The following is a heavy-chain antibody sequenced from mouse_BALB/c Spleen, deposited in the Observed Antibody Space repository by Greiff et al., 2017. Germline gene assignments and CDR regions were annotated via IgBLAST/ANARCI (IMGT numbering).Heavy chain of an antibody. CDR2: IYPSDSYT. CDR1: GYTFTSYW. Sequence: VQLQQPGAELVRPGASVKLSCKASGYTFTSYWINWVKQRPGQGLEWIGNIYPSDSYTNYNQKFKDKATLTVDKSSSTAYMQLSSPTSEHSAVYYCTRWGGNYVRAMDYWGQGTSVTVSS. J-gene: IGHJ4*01. CDR3: TRWGGNYVRAMDY. D-gene: IGHD2-1*01. V-gene: IGHV1-69*02.